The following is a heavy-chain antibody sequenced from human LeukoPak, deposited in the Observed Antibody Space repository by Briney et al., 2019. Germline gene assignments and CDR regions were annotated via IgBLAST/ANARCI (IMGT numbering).Heavy chain of an antibody. Sequence: GGSLRLSCAASGFTFRSCELNWVRQAPGKGLEWVSSIHSSSGSIYYADSLKGRFTISRDNAKNSLYLQMNSLRAEDTAVYYCARDLAWDAFDIWGQGTMVTVSS. CDR3: ARDLAWDAFDI. CDR2: IHSSSGSI. CDR1: GFTFRSCE. J-gene: IGHJ3*02. V-gene: IGHV3-21*01.